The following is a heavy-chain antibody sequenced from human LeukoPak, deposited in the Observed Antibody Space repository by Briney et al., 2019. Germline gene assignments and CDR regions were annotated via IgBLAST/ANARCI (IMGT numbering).Heavy chain of an antibody. Sequence: GGSLRLSCAASGFTFSSYAMNWVRQAPGKGLEWVGRIETKTDGGTTDYAAPVKGRFTISRDDSKNTLYLQMNSLKTDDTAVYYCTTVERWLLRSSPYWGQGTLVTVSS. D-gene: IGHD5-24*01. CDR1: GFTFSSYA. J-gene: IGHJ4*02. CDR3: TTVERWLLRSSPY. V-gene: IGHV3-15*04. CDR2: IETKTDGGTT.